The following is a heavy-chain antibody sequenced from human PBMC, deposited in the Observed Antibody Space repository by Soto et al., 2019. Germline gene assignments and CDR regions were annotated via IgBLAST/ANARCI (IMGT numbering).Heavy chain of an antibody. V-gene: IGHV3-30*18. CDR3: AKDRDSGGASDYFDY. D-gene: IGHD4-17*01. Sequence: PGGSLRLSCAASGFTFSRYGMHWVRQAPGKGLEWVAVLSYDGRDRYYGDSVKGRFTISRDNSKNTLYLQMNSLRAEDTAVYYSAKDRDSGGASDYFDYWGPGTLVTVS. CDR2: LSYDGRDR. CDR1: GFTFSRYG. J-gene: IGHJ4*02.